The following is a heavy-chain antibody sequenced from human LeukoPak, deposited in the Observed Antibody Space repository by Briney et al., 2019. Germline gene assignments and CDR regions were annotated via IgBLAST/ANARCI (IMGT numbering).Heavy chain of an antibody. J-gene: IGHJ5*02. CDR1: GFTFSSYA. V-gene: IGHV3-23*01. D-gene: IGHD4-23*01. Sequence: GGSLRLSCAASGFTFSSYAMSWVRQAPGKGLEWVSAISGSGVNTYYADSVKGRFTISRDNSKNTLYLQMNSLRAEDTAVYYCAKERVLTTTVDNGGKGNWFDPWGQGTLVTVSS. CDR3: AKERVLTTTVDNGGKGNWFDP. CDR2: ISGSGVNT.